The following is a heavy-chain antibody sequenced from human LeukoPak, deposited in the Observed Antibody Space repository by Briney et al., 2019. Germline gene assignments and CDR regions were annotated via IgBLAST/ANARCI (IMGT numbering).Heavy chain of an antibody. D-gene: IGHD7-27*01. V-gene: IGHV3-66*01. Sequence: PGGSLRLSCAASGFTVSSNYMSWVRQAPGKGLEWVSVIYGGGSTYYADSVKGRFTISRDNSKNTLYLQMNSLRAEDTAVYYCAGANWGRRDYYFDYWGQGTLVTVSS. CDR2: IYGGGST. CDR1: GFTVSSNY. J-gene: IGHJ4*02. CDR3: AGANWGRRDYYFDY.